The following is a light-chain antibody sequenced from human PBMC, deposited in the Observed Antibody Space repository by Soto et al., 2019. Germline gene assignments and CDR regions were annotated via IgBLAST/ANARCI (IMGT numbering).Light chain of an antibody. J-gene: IGKJ1*01. V-gene: IGKV1-5*03. Sequence: IHRTHSPSTLSGSLGDIVTITCRASQTISIWLAWYQQKPGKAPKLLIYKASTLKSGVPSRFSGSGSGTEFTLTISSLQPDDFATYYRQHYNSYSEAFGQGTKVDI. CDR3: QHYNSYSEA. CDR1: QTISIW. CDR2: KAS.